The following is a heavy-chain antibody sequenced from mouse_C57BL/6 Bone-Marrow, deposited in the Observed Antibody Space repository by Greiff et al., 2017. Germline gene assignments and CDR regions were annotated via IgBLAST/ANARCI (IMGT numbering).Heavy chain of an antibody. CDR2: IRNKANNHAT. J-gene: IGHJ3*01. CDR1: GFTFSDAW. Sequence: DVMLVESGGGLVQPGGSMKLSCAASGFTFSDAWMDWVRQSPEKGLEWVAEIRNKANNHATYYAESVKGRFTISRDDSKSSVYLQMNSLRAEDTGIYYCTHYDYGAYWGQGTLVTVSA. D-gene: IGHD2-4*01. V-gene: IGHV6-6*01. CDR3: THYDYGAY.